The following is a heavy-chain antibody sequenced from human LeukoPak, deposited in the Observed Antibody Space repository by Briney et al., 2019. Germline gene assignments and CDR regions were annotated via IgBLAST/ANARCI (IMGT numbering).Heavy chain of an antibody. CDR1: GFTFNSYG. CDR3: AKVGGSSIAADY. Sequence: GGSLRLSCAASGFTFNSYGMHWVRQAPGKGLEWVAVISYDGSNKYYADSVKGRFTISRDNSKDTLYLQMNSLRAEDTAVYYCAKVGGSSIAADYWGQGTLVTVSS. D-gene: IGHD6-13*01. J-gene: IGHJ4*02. CDR2: ISYDGSNK. V-gene: IGHV3-30*18.